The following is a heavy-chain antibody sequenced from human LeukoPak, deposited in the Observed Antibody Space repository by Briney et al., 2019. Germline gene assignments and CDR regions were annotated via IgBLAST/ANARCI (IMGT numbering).Heavy chain of an antibody. Sequence: GGSLRLSCAASGFIFSGYGMHWVRQTPGKGLEWVAVIWYDGTNKYYADSVKGRFTISRDNSKNTLYLQMNSLRAEDTAVYYCAPLGVTTWLDYWGQGTLVTVSS. D-gene: IGHD4-17*01. V-gene: IGHV3-33*01. CDR1: GFIFSGYG. J-gene: IGHJ4*02. CDR3: APLGVTTWLDY. CDR2: IWYDGTNK.